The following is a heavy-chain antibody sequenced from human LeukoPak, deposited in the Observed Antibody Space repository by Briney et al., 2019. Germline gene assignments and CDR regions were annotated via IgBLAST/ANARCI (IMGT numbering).Heavy chain of an antibody. CDR3: ARYPHCSSTDCYVT. Sequence: PSETLSLTCTVSGGSVSSSSYYWSWIRQPPGKGLEWIGYLSYRGSTNYNPSLKSRVSISVDTSKNQSSLKLSSVTAADTAVYYCARYPHCSSTDCYVTWGQGPLVIVPA. CDR2: LSYRGST. CDR1: GGSVSSSSYY. J-gene: IGHJ5*02. D-gene: IGHD2-2*01. V-gene: IGHV4-61*01.